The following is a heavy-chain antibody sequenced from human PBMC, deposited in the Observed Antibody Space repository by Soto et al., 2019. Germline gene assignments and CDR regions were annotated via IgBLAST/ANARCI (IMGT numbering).Heavy chain of an antibody. J-gene: IGHJ6*02. CDR3: IQSRCGGDCLQSYASYYYYGMYV. Sequence: SGPTLVNPTQTLTLTCTFSAFSLSTGGVGVGWTRQPPGKALEWLALIYWDDDKRYSPSLRSRLTITKDTSKNQVVLTMTNMDPVDTATYYCIQSRCGGDCLQSYASYYYYGMYVWGQGTTVTVSS. D-gene: IGHD2-21*02. V-gene: IGHV2-5*02. CDR2: IYWDDDK. CDR1: AFSLSTGGVG.